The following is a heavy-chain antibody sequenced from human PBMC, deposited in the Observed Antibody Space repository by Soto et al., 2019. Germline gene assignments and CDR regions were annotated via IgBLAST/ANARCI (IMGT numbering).Heavy chain of an antibody. V-gene: IGHV3-23*01. CDR1: GFTFSSYA. J-gene: IGHJ6*02. Sequence: GGSLRLSCAASGFTFSSYAMSWVRQAPGKGLEWVSAISGSGGSTYYADSVKGRFTISRDNSKNTLYLQMNSLRAEDTAVYYCAKVGRRLRFLGLDVWGQGTTVTVSS. CDR2: ISGSGGST. CDR3: AKVGRRLRFLGLDV. D-gene: IGHD3-3*01.